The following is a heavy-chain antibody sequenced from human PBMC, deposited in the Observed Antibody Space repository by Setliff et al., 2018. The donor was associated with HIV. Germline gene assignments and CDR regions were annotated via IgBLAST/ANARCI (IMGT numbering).Heavy chain of an antibody. CDR3: ARVSRSGWFFDW. V-gene: IGHV1-18*01. CDR1: GYNFSSNG. Sequence: ASVKVSCKASGYNFSSNGISWVRQAPGQGLEWMGWISSYNGYTKYAQKVQDRVTMTKDTSTSTGYMELRSLRSDDTAVYYCARVSRSGWFFDWWGQGSLVTVS. D-gene: IGHD6-19*01. J-gene: IGHJ4*02. CDR2: ISSYNGYT.